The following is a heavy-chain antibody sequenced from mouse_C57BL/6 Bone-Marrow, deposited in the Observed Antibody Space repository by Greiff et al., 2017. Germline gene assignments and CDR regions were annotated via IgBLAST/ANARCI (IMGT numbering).Heavy chain of an antibody. J-gene: IGHJ2*01. CDR1: GFNIKDDY. D-gene: IGHD1-1*01. V-gene: IGHV14-4*01. CDR2: IDPENGDT. CDR3: TTEYYGSY. Sequence: VQLQQSGAELVRPGASVKLSCTASGFNIKDDYMHWVKQRPEQGLEWIGWIDPENGDTEYASKFQGKATITADTSSNTAYLQLSSLTSEDNAVYYCTTEYYGSYWGQGTTLTVSS.